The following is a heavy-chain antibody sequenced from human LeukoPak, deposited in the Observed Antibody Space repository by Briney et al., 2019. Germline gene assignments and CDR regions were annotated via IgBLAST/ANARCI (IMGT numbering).Heavy chain of an antibody. V-gene: IGHV3-23*01. Sequence: GGSLRLSCAASGFTFNICAMSWVRQAPGKGLEWVSTISGSGGRTYYADSVKGRFTIARDNSKNTLYLQVNSLRAEDTAVYYCAKPSYYYYMDVWGKGTTVTVSS. CDR3: AKPSYYYYMDV. J-gene: IGHJ6*03. CDR2: ISGSGGRT. CDR1: GFTFNICA.